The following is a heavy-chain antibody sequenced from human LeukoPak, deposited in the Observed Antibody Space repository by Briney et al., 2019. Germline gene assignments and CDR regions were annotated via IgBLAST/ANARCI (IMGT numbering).Heavy chain of an antibody. CDR1: GFTFNNYA. Sequence: PGRSLRLSCAASGFTFNNYAMHWVRQAPGKGLEWVTVISYDGNNKYYADSVKGRFTISRDNSKNTLYLQMNSLRAEDTAVYYCARNGLVDVSGAYFSLFGHWGQGSLVTVSS. V-gene: IGHV3-30*04. J-gene: IGHJ4*02. CDR2: ISYDGNNK. CDR3: ARNGLVDVSGAYFSLFGH. D-gene: IGHD3-10*01.